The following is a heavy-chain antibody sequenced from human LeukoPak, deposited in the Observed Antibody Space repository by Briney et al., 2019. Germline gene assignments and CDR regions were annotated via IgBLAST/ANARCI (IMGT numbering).Heavy chain of an antibody. D-gene: IGHD6-13*01. V-gene: IGHV4-59*01. CDR2: VYSSGST. Sequence: SETLSLTCTISGGSIGTYYWSWIRQPPGKGLEWIGYVYSSGSTDYNPSLKSRVTISLDTSQNQFSLNVTSITTADTAVYYCARLTYSTSWYYFDFWGQGTLVTVSS. J-gene: IGHJ4*02. CDR3: ARLTYSTSWYYFDF. CDR1: GGSIGTYY.